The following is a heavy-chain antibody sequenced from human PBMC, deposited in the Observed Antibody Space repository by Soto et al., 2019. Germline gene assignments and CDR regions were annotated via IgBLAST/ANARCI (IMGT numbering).Heavy chain of an antibody. CDR1: GFTFSSYG. D-gene: IGHD6-13*01. CDR3: AKSSSRIAAAGTFFDY. V-gene: IGHV3-30*18. Sequence: QVQLVESGGGVVQPGRSLRLSCAASGFTFSSYGMHWVRQAPGKGLEWVAVISYDGSNKYYADSVKGRFTISRDNSKNTLYLQMTSLRAEDTAVYYCAKSSSRIAAAGTFFDYWGQGTLVTVSS. J-gene: IGHJ4*02. CDR2: ISYDGSNK.